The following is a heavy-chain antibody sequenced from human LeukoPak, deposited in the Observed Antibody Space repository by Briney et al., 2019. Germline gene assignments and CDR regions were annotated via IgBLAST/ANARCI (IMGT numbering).Heavy chain of an antibody. CDR1: GYSFSTYG. J-gene: IGHJ3*02. CDR3: ARDHNAFDI. V-gene: IGHV1-18*01. Sequence: GASVKVSCKASGYSFSTYGITWVRQAPGQGLEWVGWISAYNGNTNYAQKLQGRVTMTTDTSTNTAYMELSSLRSDDTAVYYCARDHNAFDIWGQGTMVTVSS. CDR2: ISAYNGNT.